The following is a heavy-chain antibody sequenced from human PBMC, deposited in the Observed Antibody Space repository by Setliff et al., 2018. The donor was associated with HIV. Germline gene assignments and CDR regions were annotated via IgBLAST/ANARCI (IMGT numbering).Heavy chain of an antibody. CDR2: INPNNGDT. D-gene: IGHD3-22*01. CDR3: ARSCRSSGYCHFDY. CDR1: GYTFTGYY. V-gene: IGHV1-2*02. Sequence: GASVKVSCKTSGYTFTGYYVHWVRQAPGQGLEWMGWINPNNGDTNYAQKFQGRVTMTRDTSISTGYMEVYRLRSDDTAVYFCARSCRSSGYCHFDYWGQGTLVTVSS. J-gene: IGHJ4*02.